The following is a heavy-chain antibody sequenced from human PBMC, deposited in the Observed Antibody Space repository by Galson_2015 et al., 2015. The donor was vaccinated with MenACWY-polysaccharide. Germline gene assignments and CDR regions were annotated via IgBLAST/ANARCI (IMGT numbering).Heavy chain of an antibody. Sequence: SLRLSCAASGFNFSIYVMTWVRQAPGKGLEWVSAISSGSDTAYHTDSVKGRFTISRDNSKDTVHLHMDSLRAEDTAVYYCVKGGWADNWGQGTLVTVSS. D-gene: IGHD1-26*01. V-gene: IGHV3-23*01. CDR1: GFNFSIYV. CDR3: VKGGWADN. CDR2: ISSGSDTA. J-gene: IGHJ4*02.